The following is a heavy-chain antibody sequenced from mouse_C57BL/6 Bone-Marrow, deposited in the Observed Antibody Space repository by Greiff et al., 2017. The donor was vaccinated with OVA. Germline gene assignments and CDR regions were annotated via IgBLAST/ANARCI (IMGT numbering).Heavy chain of an antibody. CDR2: ISYDGSN. Sequence: EVKLMESGPGLVKPSQSLSLTCSVTGYSITSGYYWNWIRQFPGNKLEWMGYISYDGSNNYNPSLKNRISITRDTSKNQFFLKLNSVTTEDTATYYCASKVYYDYEGAMDYWGQGTSVTVSS. D-gene: IGHD2-4*01. V-gene: IGHV3-6*01. CDR3: ASKVYYDYEGAMDY. J-gene: IGHJ4*01. CDR1: GYSITSGYY.